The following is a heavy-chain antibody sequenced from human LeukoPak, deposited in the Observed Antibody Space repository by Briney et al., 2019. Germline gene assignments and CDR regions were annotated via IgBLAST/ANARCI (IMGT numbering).Heavy chain of an antibody. V-gene: IGHV1-46*01. D-gene: IGHD1-26*01. CDR3: ARAQSYYDY. CDR2: INPSGDSA. J-gene: IGHJ4*02. CDR1: VYTFTNYY. Sequence: ASVTVSFTSSVYTFTNYYMHWVRQAPGQGLEWMGIINPSGDSAIYAHNFQGRVTMTRDTSTTTVYMELSSQRSEDTAVYYCARAQSYYDYWGQGTLVTVSS.